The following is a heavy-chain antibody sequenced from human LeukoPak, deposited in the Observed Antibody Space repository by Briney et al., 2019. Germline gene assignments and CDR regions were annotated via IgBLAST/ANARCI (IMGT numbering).Heavy chain of an antibody. V-gene: IGHV4-4*07. Sequence: PSETLSLTCTVSGHSISSYYWSWIRRPAGKGLEGVGRIYTSGSTNYYPSLKSRVTMSVDTSKNQYSPKLSSVTAADMAVYYCARDSVHYYDSSGPDGYFDYWGQGTLVTVSS. CDR1: GHSISSYY. J-gene: IGHJ4*02. CDR3: ARDSVHYYDSSGPDGYFDY. CDR2: IYTSGST. D-gene: IGHD3-22*01.